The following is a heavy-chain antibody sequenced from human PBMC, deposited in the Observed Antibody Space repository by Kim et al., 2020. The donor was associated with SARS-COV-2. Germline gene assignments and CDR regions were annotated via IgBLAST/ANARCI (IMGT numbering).Heavy chain of an antibody. Sequence: GGSLRLSCAASGFTFSSYGMHWVRQAPGKALEWVAVISYDGSNKYYADSVKGRFTISRDNSKNTLYLQMNSLRAEDTAVYYCAKDSQWLAQRGVDYWGQGTLVTVSS. V-gene: IGHV3-30*18. CDR1: GFTFSSYG. J-gene: IGHJ4*02. D-gene: IGHD6-19*01. CDR3: AKDSQWLAQRGVDY. CDR2: ISYDGSNK.